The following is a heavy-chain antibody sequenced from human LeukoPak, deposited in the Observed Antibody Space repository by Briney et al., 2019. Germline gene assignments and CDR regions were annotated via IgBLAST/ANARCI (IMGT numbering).Heavy chain of an antibody. CDR3: ARSYYDILTGYYSAIDY. D-gene: IGHD3-9*01. Sequence: EASVKVSCKASGGTFSSYAISWVRQAPGQGLEWMGGIIPIFGTANYAQKFQGRVTITADKSTSTAYMELSSLRAEDTALYYCARSYYDILTGYYSAIDYWGQGTLVTVSS. J-gene: IGHJ4*02. CDR1: GGTFSSYA. V-gene: IGHV1-69*06. CDR2: IIPIFGTA.